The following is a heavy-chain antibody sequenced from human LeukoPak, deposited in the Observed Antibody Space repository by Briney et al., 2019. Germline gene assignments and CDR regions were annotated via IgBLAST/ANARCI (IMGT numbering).Heavy chain of an antibody. CDR1: GFTFSSYG. Sequence: GGSLRLSCAASGFTFSSYGMHWVRQAPGKGLEWVAFIRYDGSNKYYADSVKGRFTIYRDNSKNTLYLQMNSLRAEDTAVYYCAKDGRYYYDSSGYQFDYWGQGTLVTVSS. J-gene: IGHJ4*02. V-gene: IGHV3-30*02. D-gene: IGHD3-22*01. CDR3: AKDGRYYYDSSGYQFDY. CDR2: IRYDGSNK.